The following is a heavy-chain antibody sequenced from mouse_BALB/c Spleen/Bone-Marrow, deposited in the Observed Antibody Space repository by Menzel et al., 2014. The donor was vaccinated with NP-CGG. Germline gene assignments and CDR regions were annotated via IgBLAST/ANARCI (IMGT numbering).Heavy chain of an antibody. CDR3: ARDRRYDLAWFAY. J-gene: IGHJ3*01. D-gene: IGHD2-14*01. CDR2: IRNKANGYTT. CDR1: GFTFTDCY. Sequence: EVMLVESGGGLVQPGGSLRLSCATSGFTFTDCYMSWVRQPPGKALEWLGFIRNKANGYTTEYSASVKGRFTISRDNSQSILYLQMNTLRAEDSATYYCARDRRYDLAWFAYWGQGTLVTVSA. V-gene: IGHV7-3*02.